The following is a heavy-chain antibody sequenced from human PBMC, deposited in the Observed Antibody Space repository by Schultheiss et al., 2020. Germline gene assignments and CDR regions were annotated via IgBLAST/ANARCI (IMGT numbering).Heavy chain of an antibody. CDR1: GGSINNHY. V-gene: IGHV4-59*08. CDR3: ARLKYYYDSSGNNWFDP. D-gene: IGHD3-22*01. Sequence: SETLSLTCSVSGGSINNHYWSWMRQPPGKGLEWIGYICCSGNTEYNPSLSSRVSISRDTSKNQFSLKLSSVTAADTAVYYCARLKYYYDSSGNNWFDPWGQGTLVTVS. J-gene: IGHJ5*02. CDR2: ICCSGNT.